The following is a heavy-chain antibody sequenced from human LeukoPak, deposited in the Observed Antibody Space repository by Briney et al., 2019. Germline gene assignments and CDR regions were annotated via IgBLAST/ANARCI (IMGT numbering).Heavy chain of an antibody. Sequence: PGRSLRLSCAASGFTFDDYAMHWVRQAPGKGLEWVSGISWNSGSIGYADSVKGRFTISRDNAKNSLYLQMNSLRAEDTALYYCAKHSMVRGVIGYYYYGMDVWGQGTTVTVSS. CDR3: AKHSMVRGVIGYYYYGMDV. J-gene: IGHJ6*02. CDR2: ISWNSGSI. D-gene: IGHD3-10*01. V-gene: IGHV3-9*01. CDR1: GFTFDDYA.